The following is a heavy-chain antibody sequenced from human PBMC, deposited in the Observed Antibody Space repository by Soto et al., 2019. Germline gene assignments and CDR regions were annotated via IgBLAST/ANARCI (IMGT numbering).Heavy chain of an antibody. CDR1: GFSFSSYA. CDR2: LSGSGGST. Sequence: EVQLLESGVGLVQPGGSLILSCAASGFSFSSYAMSWVRQAPGKGLAWVSALSGSGGSTYYADSVKGRCTISRDNSKNGLNLQMNSLRAEDTAVYYCAKNKIVSGYWGQGTLVTVS. CDR3: AKNKIVSGY. V-gene: IGHV3-23*01. J-gene: IGHJ4*02. D-gene: IGHD3-10*01.